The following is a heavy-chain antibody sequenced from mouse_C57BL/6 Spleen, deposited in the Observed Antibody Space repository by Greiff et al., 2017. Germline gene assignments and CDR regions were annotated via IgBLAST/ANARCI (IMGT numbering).Heavy chain of an antibody. D-gene: IGHD2-3*01. CDR1: GYAFSSYW. J-gene: IGHJ2*01. CDR3: ARSPSYDGYYPYYFDY. Sequence: QVQLQQSGAELVKPGASVKISCKASGYAFSSYWMNWVKQRPGQGLEWIGQLYPGDGDTNYNGKFKGKATLTADKSSSTAYMQLSSLTSEDSAVYFCARSPSYDGYYPYYFDYWGQGTTLTVSS. CDR2: LYPGDGDT. V-gene: IGHV1-80*01.